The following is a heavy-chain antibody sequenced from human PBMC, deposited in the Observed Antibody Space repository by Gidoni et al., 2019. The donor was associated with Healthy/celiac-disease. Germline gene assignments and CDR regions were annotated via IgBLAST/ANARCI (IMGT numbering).Heavy chain of an antibody. CDR1: GFTFSSYA. CDR2: ISGSGGST. V-gene: IGHV3-23*01. J-gene: IGHJ6*03. D-gene: IGHD3-3*01. Sequence: EVQLLESGGGLVQPGGSLRLSCAASGFTFSSYAMSWVRQAPGKGLEWVSAISGSGGSTYYADSVKGRFTISRDNSKNTLYLQMNSLRAEDTAVYYCATLPDDFWSGYYWNYYYYMDVWGKGTTVTVSS. CDR3: ATLPDDFWSGYYWNYYYYMDV.